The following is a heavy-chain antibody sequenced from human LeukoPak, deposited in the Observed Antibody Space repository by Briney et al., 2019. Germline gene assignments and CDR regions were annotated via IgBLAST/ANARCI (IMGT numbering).Heavy chain of an antibody. CDR2: MNPNSGNT. J-gene: IGHJ3*02. V-gene: IGHV1-8*01. CDR3: ARGGEQQLDVALDI. CDR1: GYTLTRYA. D-gene: IGHD6-13*01. Sequence: ASVKVSCKASGYTLTRYAINWVRQATGQGLEWMGWMNPNSGNTGYAQKFQGRVTMTRNTSISTAYMELSSLRSEDTAVYYCARGGEQQLDVALDIWGQGTMGTVSS.